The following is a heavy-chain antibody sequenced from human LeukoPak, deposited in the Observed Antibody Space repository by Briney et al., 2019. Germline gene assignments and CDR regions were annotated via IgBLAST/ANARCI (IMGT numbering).Heavy chain of an antibody. CDR2: INHSGST. V-gene: IGHV4-34*01. D-gene: IGHD3-16*01. Sequence: PSETLSLTCAVYGGSFSGFYWSWIRQPPGKGLEWIGEINHSGSTNYNPSLKSRVTISVDTSKNQFSLKLSSVTAADTAMYYCARLPGGDYWGQGTLVTVSS. J-gene: IGHJ4*02. CDR1: GGSFSGFY. CDR3: ARLPGGDY.